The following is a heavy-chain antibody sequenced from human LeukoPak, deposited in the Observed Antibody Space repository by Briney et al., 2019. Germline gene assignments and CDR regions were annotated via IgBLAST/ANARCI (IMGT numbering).Heavy chain of an antibody. V-gene: IGHV1-69*06. CDR1: GGTFSSYA. D-gene: IGHD4-17*01. CDR2: IIPIFGTA. Sequence: SVKVSCKASGGTFSSYAISWVRQAPGQGLEWMGGIIPIFGTANYAQKFQGRVTITADKSTSTAYMELSSLRSEDTAVYYCARGRGDYLGYYYYMDVWGKGTTVTISS. CDR3: ARGRGDYLGYYYYMDV. J-gene: IGHJ6*03.